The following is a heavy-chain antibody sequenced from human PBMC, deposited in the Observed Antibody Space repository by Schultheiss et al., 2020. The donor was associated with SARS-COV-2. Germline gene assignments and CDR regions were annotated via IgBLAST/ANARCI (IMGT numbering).Heavy chain of an antibody. CDR1: GGSFSGYY. D-gene: IGHD1-26*01. V-gene: IGHV4-59*08. Sequence: SETLSLTCAVYGGSFSGYYWSWIRQPPGKGLEWIGRIYTSGSTNYNPSLKSRVTISVDTSKNQFSLKLSSVTAADTAVYYCARHGRGSNWFDPWGQGTLVTVSS. CDR2: IYTSGST. CDR3: ARHGRGSNWFDP. J-gene: IGHJ5*02.